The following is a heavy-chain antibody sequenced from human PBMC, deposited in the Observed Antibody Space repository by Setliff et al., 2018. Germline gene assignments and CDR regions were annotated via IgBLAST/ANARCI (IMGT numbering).Heavy chain of an antibody. Sequence: KPSETLSLTCTVSGGSISSGSYYWTWIRQPAGKGLEWIGHFHASGSTNYNPSLKSRVTISVDTSKNQFSLKLSSVTAADTAVYYCARKKTVYWYYGMDVWGQGTTVTVSS. D-gene: IGHD2-15*01. J-gene: IGHJ6*02. V-gene: IGHV4-61*09. CDR3: ARKKTVYWYYGMDV. CDR2: FHASGST. CDR1: GGSISSGSYY.